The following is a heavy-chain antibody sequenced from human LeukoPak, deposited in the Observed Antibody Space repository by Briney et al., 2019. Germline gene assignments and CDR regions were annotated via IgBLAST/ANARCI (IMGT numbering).Heavy chain of an antibody. J-gene: IGHJ4*02. D-gene: IGHD6-6*01. CDR2: IIPIFGTA. Sequence: GASVKVSCKASGGTFSSYAISWVRQAPGQGLEWMGGIIPIFGTANYAQKFQGRVTITTDESTSTAYMELSSLRSEDTAVYYCARGLRPQYSSSPTLVYWGQGTLVTVSS. CDR3: ARGLRPQYSSSPTLVY. V-gene: IGHV1-69*05. CDR1: GGTFSSYA.